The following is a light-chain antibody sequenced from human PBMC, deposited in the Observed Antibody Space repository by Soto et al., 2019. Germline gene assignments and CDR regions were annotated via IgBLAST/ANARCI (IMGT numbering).Light chain of an antibody. J-gene: IGKJ1*01. CDR2: KAS. CDR1: QTISSW. Sequence: DLQMTQSPSTQSESVGDRVTITCRASQTISSWLAWYQQKPGKAPKLLIYKASTLKSGVPSRFSGSGSGTEFTLTISSLQPDDFATYYCQHYNSYSEAFGQGTKVDIK. V-gene: IGKV1-5*03. CDR3: QHYNSYSEA.